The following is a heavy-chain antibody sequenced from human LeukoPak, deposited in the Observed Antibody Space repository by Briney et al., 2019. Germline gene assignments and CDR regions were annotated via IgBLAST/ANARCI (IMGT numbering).Heavy chain of an antibody. Sequence: ASVKVSCKASGYTFTGYCMYWVRQAPGQGLEWMGWINPNSGGTNYAQKFQGRVTMTRDTSISTVYMELSRLRSDDTALYYCAKDLLMGNYYYGMDVWGQGTTVTVS. CDR1: GYTFTGYC. D-gene: IGHD1-26*01. V-gene: IGHV1-2*02. CDR2: INPNSGGT. J-gene: IGHJ6*02. CDR3: AKDLLMGNYYYGMDV.